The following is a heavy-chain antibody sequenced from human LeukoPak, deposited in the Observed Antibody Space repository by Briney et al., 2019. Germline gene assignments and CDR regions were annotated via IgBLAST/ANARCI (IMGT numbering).Heavy chain of an antibody. CDR2: IYYSGST. V-gene: IGHV4-39*01. D-gene: IGHD3-9*01. J-gene: IGHJ2*01. CDR3: ARHDILTGYYSYSDL. CDR1: SGSISSSSYY. Sequence: SETLSLTCTVSSGSISSSSYYWGWIRQPPGKGLEWIGSIYYSGSTYYNPSLKSRVTISVDTSKNQFSLKLSSVTAADTAVYYCARHDILTGYYSYSDLWGRGTLVTVSS.